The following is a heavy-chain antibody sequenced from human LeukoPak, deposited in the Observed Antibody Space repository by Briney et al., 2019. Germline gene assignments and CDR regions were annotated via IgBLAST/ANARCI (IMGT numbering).Heavy chain of an antibody. CDR1: GGSISSGGYY. J-gene: IGHJ4*02. Sequence: PSQTLSLTCTVSGGSISSGGYYWSWIRQRPGKGLEWIGYIYYSGSTYYNPSLKSRVTISVDTSKNQFSLKLSSVTAADTAVYYCARSPVRGVINYWGQGTLVTVSS. CDR3: ARSPVRGVINY. CDR2: IYYSGST. V-gene: IGHV4-31*03. D-gene: IGHD3-10*01.